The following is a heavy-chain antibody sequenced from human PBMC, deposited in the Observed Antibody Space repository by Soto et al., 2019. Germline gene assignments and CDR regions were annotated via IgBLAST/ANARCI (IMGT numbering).Heavy chain of an antibody. J-gene: IGHJ2*01. CDR1: GGSFSGYY. CDR3: ARDVMANNRYHWYFDL. Sequence: QVQLQQWGAGLLKPSETLSLTCAVYGGSFSGYYWSWIRKPPGKGLEWIGEITHSGSTNYNSSLKSRVTISVDTSKSQFSLKLSSVTAADTAVYYCARDVMANNRYHWYFDLWGRGTLVTVSS. D-gene: IGHD2-8*01. V-gene: IGHV4-34*01. CDR2: ITHSGST.